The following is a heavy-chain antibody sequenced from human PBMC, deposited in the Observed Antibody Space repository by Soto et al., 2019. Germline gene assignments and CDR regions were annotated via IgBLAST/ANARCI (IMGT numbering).Heavy chain of an antibody. CDR1: GFTFSSYG. J-gene: IGHJ4*02. Sequence: GGSLRLSCAASGFTFSSYGMHWVRQAPGKGLEWVAVISYDGSNKYYADSVKGRFTISRDNSKNTLYLQMNSLRAEDTAVYYCAKDGSAFHQLWPVYYFDYWGQGTLVTVSS. D-gene: IGHD5-18*01. V-gene: IGHV3-30*18. CDR3: AKDGSAFHQLWPVYYFDY. CDR2: ISYDGSNK.